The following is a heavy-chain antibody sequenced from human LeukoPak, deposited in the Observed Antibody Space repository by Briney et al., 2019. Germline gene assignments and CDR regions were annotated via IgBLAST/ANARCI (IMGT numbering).Heavy chain of an antibody. CDR1: GFTFDDYT. V-gene: IGHV3-43*01. CDR2: ISWDGGST. J-gene: IGHJ4*02. D-gene: IGHD3-22*01. CDR3: ATHSGYYRQGFDY. Sequence: GGSLRLSCAASGFTFDDYTMHWVRQAPGKGLEWVSLISWDGGSTYYADSVKGRFTISRDNSKNSLDLQMNSLRAEDTAVYYCATHSGYYRQGFDYWGQGTLVTVSS.